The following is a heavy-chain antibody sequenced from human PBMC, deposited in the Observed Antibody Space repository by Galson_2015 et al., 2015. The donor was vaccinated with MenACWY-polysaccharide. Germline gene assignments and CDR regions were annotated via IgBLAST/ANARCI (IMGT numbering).Heavy chain of an antibody. CDR1: GFTFSTYG. CDR3: AKSHVVVVTAIQDTNAFDI. J-gene: IGHJ3*02. V-gene: IGHV3-33*06. Sequence: SLRLSCAASGFTFSTYGMHWVRRAPGKGLEWVAVIWGDGNNKYYAVSVKGRFTISRDNSKSTLYMHMNSLRVEDTAVYYCAKSHVVVVTAIQDTNAFDIWGQGTMVTVSS. CDR2: IWGDGNNK. D-gene: IGHD2-21*02.